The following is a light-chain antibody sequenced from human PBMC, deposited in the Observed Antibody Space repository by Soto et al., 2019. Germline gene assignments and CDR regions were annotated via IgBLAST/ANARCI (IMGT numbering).Light chain of an antibody. CDR1: QGISTY. V-gene: IGKV1-9*01. CDR3: QQLLSYPIT. J-gene: IGKJ5*01. CDR2: AAS. Sequence: DILLTQSPSFLSASVGDRVTITCRASQGISTYLAWYQQKPGKAPRLLIYAASTLQSGVPLSFSGSGSGTSLTITISSLQPEDFATYYCQQLLSYPITFGQGTRLEIK.